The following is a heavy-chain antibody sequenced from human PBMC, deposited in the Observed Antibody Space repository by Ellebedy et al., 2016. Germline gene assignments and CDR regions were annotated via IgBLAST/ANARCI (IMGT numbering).Heavy chain of an antibody. Sequence: SETLSLTCAVSGGSISSYYWTWIRQPPGKGLEWIGEIYHSGSTNYNPSLKSRITMSLDKAKNQFSLTLTSVTAADTAVYYCARAPLGWGDFDYWGQGTLVTVPS. CDR2: IYHSGST. CDR1: GGSISSYY. J-gene: IGHJ4*02. D-gene: IGHD3-16*01. V-gene: IGHV4-59*01. CDR3: ARAPLGWGDFDY.